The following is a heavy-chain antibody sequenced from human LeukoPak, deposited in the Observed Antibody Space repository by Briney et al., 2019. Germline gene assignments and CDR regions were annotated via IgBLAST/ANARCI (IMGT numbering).Heavy chain of an antibody. CDR2: ISSSSSYI. J-gene: IGHJ4*02. V-gene: IGHV3-21*01. Sequence: GGSLRLSCAASGFTFSSYSMNWVRQAPGKGLEWVSSISSSSSYIYYADSVKGRFTISRDNAKNSLYLQMNSLRAEDTAVYYCARERRHSSGLDYWGQGTLVAVSS. CDR3: ARERRHSSGLDY. CDR1: GFTFSSYS. D-gene: IGHD6-19*01.